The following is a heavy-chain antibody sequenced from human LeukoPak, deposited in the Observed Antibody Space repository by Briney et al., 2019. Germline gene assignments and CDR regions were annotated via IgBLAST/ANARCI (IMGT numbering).Heavy chain of an antibody. CDR1: GFTFSSYA. J-gene: IGHJ4*02. CDR3: ARELGGYDAY. CDR2: ISYDGSNK. Sequence: GGSLRLSCAASGFTFSSYAMHWVRQAPGKGLEWVAVISYDGSNKYYADSVKGRFTISRDNSKNTLYLQMNSLRAEDTAVYYCARELGGYDAYWGQGTLVTVSS. D-gene: IGHD5-12*01. V-gene: IGHV3-30-3*01.